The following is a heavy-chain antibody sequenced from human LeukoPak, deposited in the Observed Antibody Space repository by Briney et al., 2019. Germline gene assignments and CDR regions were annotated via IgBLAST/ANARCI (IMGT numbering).Heavy chain of an antibody. J-gene: IGHJ6*03. V-gene: IGHV3-7*01. CDR2: IRQDGSEI. CDR1: GFTFSSYA. D-gene: IGHD5-18*01. Sequence: GGSLRLSCAASGFTFSSYAMSWVRQAPGKGLEWVANIRQDGSEIYYVDSVKGRFTISRDNAKNSLFLQMNSLRAEDTAVYYCARTTEGGYTYNYFYYYYMDVWGKGTTVTISS. CDR3: ARTTEGGYTYNYFYYYYMDV.